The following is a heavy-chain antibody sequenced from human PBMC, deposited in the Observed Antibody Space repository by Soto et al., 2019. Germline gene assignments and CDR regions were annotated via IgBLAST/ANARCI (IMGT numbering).Heavy chain of an antibody. D-gene: IGHD6-19*01. Sequence: ASVKVSCKVSGYTLTELSMHWVRQAPGKGLEWMGGFDPEDGETIYAQKFQGRVTMTEDTSTDTAYMELSSLRSDDTAVYYCARVRSSGYAFDIWGQGTMVTVSS. V-gene: IGHV1-24*01. CDR2: FDPEDGET. CDR3: ARVRSSGYAFDI. CDR1: GYTLTELS. J-gene: IGHJ3*02.